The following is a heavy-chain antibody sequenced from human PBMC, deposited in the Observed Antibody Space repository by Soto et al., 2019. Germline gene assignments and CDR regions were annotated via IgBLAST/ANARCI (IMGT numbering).Heavy chain of an antibody. CDR2: INPNSGGT. D-gene: IGHD6-19*01. CDR1: GYTFTGYY. Sequence: ASVKVSCKASGYTFTGYYMHWVRQAPGQGLEWMGWINPNSGGTNYAQKFQGRVTMTRDTSISTAYMELSRLRSDDTAVYYCAKVLQRRGSGWYYFDYWGQGTLVTVSS. CDR3: AKVLQRRGSGWYYFDY. J-gene: IGHJ4*02. V-gene: IGHV1-2*02.